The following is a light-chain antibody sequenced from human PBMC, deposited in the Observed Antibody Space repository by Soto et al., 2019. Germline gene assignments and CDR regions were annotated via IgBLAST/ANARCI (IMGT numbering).Light chain of an antibody. CDR3: SSYTSSTTVV. J-gene: IGLJ3*02. V-gene: IGLV2-14*01. CDR2: DVS. CDR1: SSDVGGYNY. Sequence: QSALTQPASVSGSPGQLIAISCTGTSSDVGGYNYVSWYQQHPGKAPKLMIYDVSERPSGVSNRFSGSKSGNTASLTISGLQAEDEADYHCSSYTSSTTVVFGGGTKLTVL.